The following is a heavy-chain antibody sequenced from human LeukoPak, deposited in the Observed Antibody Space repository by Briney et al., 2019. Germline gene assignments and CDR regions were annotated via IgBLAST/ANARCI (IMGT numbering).Heavy chain of an antibody. CDR3: AREFSGSYYTGYFDY. CDR1: GFIFSSYV. J-gene: IGHJ4*02. D-gene: IGHD1-26*01. Sequence: PGRSLRLSCAASGFIFSSYVMHWVRQAPGKGLEWVAVISYDGSNKYHADSVKGRFTISRDNSKNTLYLQMNSLRAEDTAVYYCAREFSGSYYTGYFDYWGQGTLVTVSS. V-gene: IGHV3-30-3*01. CDR2: ISYDGSNK.